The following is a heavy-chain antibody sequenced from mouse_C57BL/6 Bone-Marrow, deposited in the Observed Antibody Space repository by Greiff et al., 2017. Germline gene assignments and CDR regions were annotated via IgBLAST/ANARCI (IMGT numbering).Heavy chain of an antibody. CDR1: GYTFTSYW. CDR3: ARPGHLRSYYFDY. D-gene: IGHD3-2*02. CDR2: IDPSDSYT. Sequence: QVQLQQPGAELVMPGASVKLSCKASGYTFTSYWMHWVKQRPGQGLEWIGEIDPSDSYTNYNQKFKGKATLTVDKSSSTAYMQLSSLTSEDSAVYYCARPGHLRSYYFDYWGQGTTLTVSS. J-gene: IGHJ2*01. V-gene: IGHV1-69*01.